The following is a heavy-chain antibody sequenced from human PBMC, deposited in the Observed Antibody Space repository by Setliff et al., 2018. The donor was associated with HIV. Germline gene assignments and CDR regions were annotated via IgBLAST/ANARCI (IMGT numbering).Heavy chain of an antibody. D-gene: IGHD6-19*01. CDR1: GGSFSGYY. CDR3: ARVVNSSGWHTYYFDY. J-gene: IGHJ4*02. CDR2: VTHSGRT. V-gene: IGHV4-34*01. Sequence: PSETLSLTCAVYGGSFSGYYWSWIRQPPGKGLEWIGEVTHSGRTNYNPSLESRVTTSVDTSKKQFSLKLSSVTAADTAVYYCARVVNSSGWHTYYFDYWGQGTLVTVSS.